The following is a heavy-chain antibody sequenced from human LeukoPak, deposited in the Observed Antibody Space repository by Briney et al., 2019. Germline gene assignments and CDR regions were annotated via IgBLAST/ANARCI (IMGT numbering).Heavy chain of an antibody. CDR3: ARHRYDFWSGYCN. CDR2: IYDSGST. CDR1: GGSISSSSYY. V-gene: IGHV4-39*01. Sequence: SEPLSLTCTVSGGSISSSSYYWGWIRQPPGKGLEWFGSIYDSGSTYYNPSLKSRITISVDTSKNQFSLKLSSVTAADTAVYYCARHRYDFWSGYCNWGQGTLVTVSS. D-gene: IGHD3/OR15-3a*01. J-gene: IGHJ4*02.